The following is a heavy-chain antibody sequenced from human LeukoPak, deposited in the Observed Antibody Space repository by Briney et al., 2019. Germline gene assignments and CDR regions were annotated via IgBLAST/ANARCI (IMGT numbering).Heavy chain of an antibody. CDR2: IYHSGST. V-gene: IGHV4-4*07. Sequence: PSETLSLTCTVSGGSISSYYWSWIRQPAGKGLEWIGSIYHSGSTYYNPSLKSRVTISVDTSKNQFSLKLSSVTAADTAVYYCASPYSSSSGFDYWGQGTLVTVSS. CDR1: GGSISSYY. D-gene: IGHD6-6*01. CDR3: ASPYSSSSGFDY. J-gene: IGHJ4*02.